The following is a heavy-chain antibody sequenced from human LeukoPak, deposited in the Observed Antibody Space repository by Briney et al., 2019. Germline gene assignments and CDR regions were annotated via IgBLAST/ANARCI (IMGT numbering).Heavy chain of an antibody. V-gene: IGHV1-8*03. J-gene: IGHJ4*02. CDR1: GYTFTSYD. Sequence: ASVKVSCKASGYTFTSYDINWVRQATGQGPEWMGWMNPNSGNTGYAQKFQGRVTIARNTSISTAYMELSSPRSEDTAVYYCARGGYCSSTSCYTGGLGYWGQGTLVTVSS. CDR2: MNPNSGNT. CDR3: ARGGYCSSTSCYTGGLGY. D-gene: IGHD2-2*02.